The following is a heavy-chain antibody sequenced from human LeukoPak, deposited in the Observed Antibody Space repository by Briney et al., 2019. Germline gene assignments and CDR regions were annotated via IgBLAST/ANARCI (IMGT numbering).Heavy chain of an antibody. CDR1: GFTFGDYA. V-gene: IGHV3-49*04. J-gene: IGHJ6*03. CDR3: TRVSPTYGDYYYYYMDV. CDR2: IRSKAYGGTT. D-gene: IGHD4-17*01. Sequence: GGSLRLSCTASGFTFGDYAMSWVRQAPGKGLEWVGFIRSKAYGGTTEYAASVKGRFTISRDDSKSIAYLQMNSLKTEDTAVYYCTRVSPTYGDYYYYYMDVWGKGTTVTISS.